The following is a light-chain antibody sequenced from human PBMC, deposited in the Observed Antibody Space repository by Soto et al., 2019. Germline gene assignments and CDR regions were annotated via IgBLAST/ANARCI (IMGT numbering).Light chain of an antibody. CDR2: AAS. CDR3: QQSYSTPRT. J-gene: IGKJ1*01. Sequence: DIQMTQSPSSLSASVGDRVTITCRASQSISRYLHWYQQKPGEAPKLLIYAASSLQSGVPSRFSGSGSGTDFTLTISTLQPEDFATYYCQQSYSTPRTFGQGNKVEIE. CDR1: QSISRY. V-gene: IGKV1-39*01.